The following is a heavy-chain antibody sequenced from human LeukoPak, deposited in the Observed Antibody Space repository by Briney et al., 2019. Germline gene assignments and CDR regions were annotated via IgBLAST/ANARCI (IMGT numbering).Heavy chain of an antibody. V-gene: IGHV1-2*02. CDR1: GYTFTGYY. CDR3: ARTKMTTVTTSWFDP. D-gene: IGHD4-17*01. Sequence: EASVKVSCKASGYTFTGYYMHWVRQAPGQGLEWMGWINPNSGGTNYAQKFQGRVTMTRDKSISTAYMELSRLRSDDTAVYYCARTKMTTVTTSWFDPWGQGTLVTVSS. J-gene: IGHJ5*02. CDR2: INPNSGGT.